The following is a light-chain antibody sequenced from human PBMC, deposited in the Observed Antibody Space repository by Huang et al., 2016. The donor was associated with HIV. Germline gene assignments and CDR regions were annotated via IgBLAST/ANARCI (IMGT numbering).Light chain of an antibody. CDR2: GAS. Sequence: EIVMTQSPVTLSVSPGERATLSCRASQSVSSNLAWYQQKPGQAPRLLIYGASTRATGVPARVRGSGSGTEFTLTISSLQSEDFALYYCQQYNNWPPITFGQGTRLEIK. CDR3: QQYNNWPPIT. V-gene: IGKV3-15*01. CDR1: QSVSSN. J-gene: IGKJ5*01.